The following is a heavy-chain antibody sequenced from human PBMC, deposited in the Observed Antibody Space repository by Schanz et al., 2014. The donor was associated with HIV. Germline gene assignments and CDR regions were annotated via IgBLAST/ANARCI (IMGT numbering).Heavy chain of an antibody. D-gene: IGHD4-17*01. CDR3: AKGDWAHKVTTGVDV. CDR1: GFTFDDYA. J-gene: IGHJ6*02. Sequence: EVQLVESGGALVQPGRSLRLSCAASGFTFDDYAMHWVRQAPGKGLEWVSGISWNSVSIGYADSVKGRFTISRDNSKNTLHLQMSSLRTEDSAVYYCAKGDWAHKVTTGVDVWGQGTTVIVS. V-gene: IGHV3-9*01. CDR2: ISWNSVSI.